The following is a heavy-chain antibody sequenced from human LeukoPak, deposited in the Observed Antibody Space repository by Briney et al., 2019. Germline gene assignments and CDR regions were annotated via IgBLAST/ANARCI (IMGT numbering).Heavy chain of an antibody. CDR1: GFTFSSYS. CDR2: ISSSSSTI. V-gene: IGHV3-48*04. J-gene: IGHJ4*02. CDR3: ARAGIWFGEFPFDY. D-gene: IGHD3-10*01. Sequence: GGSLRLSCAASGFTFSSYSMNWVRQAPGKGLEWISYISSSSSTIYYADSVXXRFTISRDNAKNSLYLQMNSLRAEDTAVYYCARAGIWFGEFPFDYWGQGTLVTVSS.